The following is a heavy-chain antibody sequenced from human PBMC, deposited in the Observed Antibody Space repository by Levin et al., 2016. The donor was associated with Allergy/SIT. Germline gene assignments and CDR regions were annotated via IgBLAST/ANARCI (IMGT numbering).Heavy chain of an antibody. Sequence: SETLSLTCTVSGGSISSDRYYWGWIRQPAGKGLEWIGRIYASGKTDYNSSLQSRLTISLDTSRTQFSLKLTSVTAADTAIYYCVRDDSNYGGFDQWGQGTLVTVSS. CDR1: GGSISSDRYY. D-gene: IGHD4-11*01. CDR3: VRDDSNYGGFDQ. J-gene: IGHJ4*02. CDR2: IYASGKT. V-gene: IGHV4-61*02.